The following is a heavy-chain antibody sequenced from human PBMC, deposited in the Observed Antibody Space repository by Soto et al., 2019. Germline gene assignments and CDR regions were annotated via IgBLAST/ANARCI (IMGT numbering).Heavy chain of an antibody. CDR3: ARPQHLYGWALYGMDV. CDR1: GYTFTSYG. Sequence: QVQLVQSGAEVKKAGASEKVSYKASGYTFTSYGISWVRQAPGQGLEWMGWISAYNGNTNYAQKLQGRVTMTTDTSTSTAYMELRSLRSDDTAVYYCARPQHLYGWALYGMDVCSQGTTVTVSS. CDR2: ISAYNGNT. D-gene: IGHD2-8*02. J-gene: IGHJ6*02. V-gene: IGHV1-18*01.